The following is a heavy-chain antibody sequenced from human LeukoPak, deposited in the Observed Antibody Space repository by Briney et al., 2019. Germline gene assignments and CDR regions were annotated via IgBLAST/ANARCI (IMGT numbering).Heavy chain of an antibody. D-gene: IGHD4-17*01. CDR3: ARGTRVYGDYFDY. V-gene: IGHV3-74*01. CDR1: GLTFSSHW. Sequence: GGSLRLSCAASGLTFSSHWMHWVRQAPGKGLVWVSRITNDGSSTTYADSVKGRFTISRDNSKNTLYLQMNSLRAEDTAVYYCARGTRVYGDYFDYWGQGTLVTVSS. CDR2: ITNDGSST. J-gene: IGHJ4*02.